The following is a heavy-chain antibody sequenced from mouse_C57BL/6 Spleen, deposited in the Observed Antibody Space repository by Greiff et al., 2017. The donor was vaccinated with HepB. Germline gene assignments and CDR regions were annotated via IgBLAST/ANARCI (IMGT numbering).Heavy chain of an antibody. D-gene: IGHD1-1*01. CDR1: GYTFTDYE. CDR3: TKDSSYPAGFAY. CDR2: IDPETGGT. J-gene: IGHJ3*01. Sequence: LVESGAELVRPGASVTLSCKASGYTFTDYEMHWVKQTPVHGLEWIGAIDPETGGTAYNQKFKGKAILTADKSSSTAYMELRSLTSEDSAVYYCTKDSSYPAGFAYWGQGTLVTVSA. V-gene: IGHV1-15*01.